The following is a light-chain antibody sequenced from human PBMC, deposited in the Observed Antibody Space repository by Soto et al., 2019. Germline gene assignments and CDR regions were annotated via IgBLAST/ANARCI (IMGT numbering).Light chain of an antibody. CDR1: SSDVGSYNY. J-gene: IGLJ1*01. CDR2: DVY. V-gene: IGLV2-11*01. CDR3: CSYAGSYPYV. Sequence: QSVLTQPRSVSGSPGQSVTISCTGTSSDVGSYNYVSWYQQHPGKAPKLMIYDVYNRPSGVPDRFSGSKSGNTASLTISGLQAEDEADYYCCSYAGSYPYVFGTGTKVTVL.